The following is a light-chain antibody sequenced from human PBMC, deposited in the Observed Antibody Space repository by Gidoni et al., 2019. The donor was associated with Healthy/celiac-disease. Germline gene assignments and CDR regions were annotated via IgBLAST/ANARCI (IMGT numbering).Light chain of an antibody. CDR3: QSYDSSLSGPV. J-gene: IGLJ2*01. Sequence: QSVLTQPPSVSGAPGQRVTISCTGSSSHIGAGYDVHWYQQLPGTAPKLLIYGNSNGPSGVPDRFSGSKSGTSASLAITGLQAEDEADYYCQSYDSSLSGPVFGGGTKLTVL. CDR1: SSHIGAGYD. V-gene: IGLV1-40*01. CDR2: GNS.